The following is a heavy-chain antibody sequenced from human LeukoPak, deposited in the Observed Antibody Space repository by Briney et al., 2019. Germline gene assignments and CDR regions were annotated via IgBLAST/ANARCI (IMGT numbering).Heavy chain of an antibody. CDR3: AHKRGRGGPFDI. CDR1: GFSLTTSGKG. CDR2: LYWDDDK. V-gene: IGHV2-5*02. D-gene: IGHD2-15*01. J-gene: IGHJ3*02. Sequence: SGPTLVNPTQTLTLTCTFSGFSLTTSGKGVGWIRQPPGKAPEWLALLYWDDDKRYSPSLKSRLTITKDTSKNQVVLAMTNMDPVDTATYYCAHKRGRGGPFDIWGQGTMVTVSS.